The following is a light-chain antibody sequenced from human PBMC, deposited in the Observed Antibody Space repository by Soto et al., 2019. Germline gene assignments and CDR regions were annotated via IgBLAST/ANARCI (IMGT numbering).Light chain of an antibody. CDR2: GAS. Sequence: EIVLTQSPCTLSLSPGERATLSCRASQSVSRSYFAGYQQKPGQAPRRLIYGASIRATGIPDRCSGSGSGTDFTLTISRLEPEDFAVYYWQQYGSSPWTFGQGTKVEIK. J-gene: IGKJ1*01. CDR3: QQYGSSPWT. CDR1: QSVSRSY. V-gene: IGKV3-20*01.